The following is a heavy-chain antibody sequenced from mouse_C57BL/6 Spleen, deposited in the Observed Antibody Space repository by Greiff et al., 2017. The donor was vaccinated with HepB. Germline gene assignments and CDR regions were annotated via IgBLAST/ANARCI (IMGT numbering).Heavy chain of an antibody. CDR1: GYSFTGYY. D-gene: IGHD1-1*01. V-gene: IGHV1-42*01. Sequence: VQLQHSGPELVKPGASVKISCKASGYSFTGYYMNWVKQSPEKSLEWIGEINPSTGGTTYNQKFKAKATLTVDKSSSTAYMQLKSLTSEDSAVYYFARRGYGSSWGYFDVWGTGTTVTVSS. J-gene: IGHJ1*03. CDR2: INPSTGGT. CDR3: ARRGYGSSWGYFDV.